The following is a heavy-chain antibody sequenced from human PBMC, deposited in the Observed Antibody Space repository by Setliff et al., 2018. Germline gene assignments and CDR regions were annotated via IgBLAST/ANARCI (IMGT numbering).Heavy chain of an antibody. Sequence: SETLSLTCAVYGGSFSGYYWNWIRQPPGKGLEWIGEINHSGSANYNPSLQSRVTIPVDTSKNQFSLTLSSVTAADTAVYYCARGKVLYDYVWGSYRYEDYYYGMDVWGQGTTVTVSS. CDR2: INHSGSA. D-gene: IGHD3-16*02. CDR3: ARGKVLYDYVWGSYRYEDYYYGMDV. V-gene: IGHV4-34*01. J-gene: IGHJ6*02. CDR1: GGSFSGYY.